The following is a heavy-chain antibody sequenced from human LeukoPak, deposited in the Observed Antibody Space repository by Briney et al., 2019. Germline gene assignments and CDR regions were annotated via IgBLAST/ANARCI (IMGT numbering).Heavy chain of an antibody. CDR1: GFTFSSYE. CDR3: AELGITMIGGV. CDR2: ISSSCSTI. Sequence: GGSLRLSCAASGFTFSSYEMNWVRQAAGKGLEWVSYISSSCSTIYYADSVKGRFTISRDNAKTSLYLQMNSLRAEDTAVYYCAELGITMIGGVWGKGTTVTISS. V-gene: IGHV3-48*03. D-gene: IGHD3-10*02. J-gene: IGHJ6*04.